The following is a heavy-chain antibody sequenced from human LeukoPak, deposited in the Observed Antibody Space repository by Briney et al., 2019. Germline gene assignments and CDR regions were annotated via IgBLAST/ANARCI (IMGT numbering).Heavy chain of an antibody. Sequence: ASVKVSCKASGHTFTSHYINWVRQATGLGLEWLGWMSPKSGNTGYAQTFQGRVTITRDTSINTAYMQLSSLRFDDTAVYFCRREKDSADGICYEAWGEGKLVTVSS. V-gene: IGHV1-8*01. D-gene: IGHD2-8*01. CDR3: RREKDSADGICYEA. CDR1: GHTFTSHY. CDR2: MSPKSGNT. J-gene: IGHJ5*02.